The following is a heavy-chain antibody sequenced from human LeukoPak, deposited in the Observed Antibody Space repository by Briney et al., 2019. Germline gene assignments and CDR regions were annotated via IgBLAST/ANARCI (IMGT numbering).Heavy chain of an antibody. CDR3: AKDLEGDSSGYYPGYFDY. D-gene: IGHD3-22*01. CDR1: GFTFSSYW. Sequence: PGGSLRLSCAASGFTFSSYWMSWVRQAPGKGLEWVANIKQDGSEKYYVDSVKGRFTISRDNSKNTLYLQMNSLRAEDTAVYYCAKDLEGDSSGYYPGYFDYWGQGTLVTVSS. CDR2: IKQDGSEK. J-gene: IGHJ4*02. V-gene: IGHV3-7*05.